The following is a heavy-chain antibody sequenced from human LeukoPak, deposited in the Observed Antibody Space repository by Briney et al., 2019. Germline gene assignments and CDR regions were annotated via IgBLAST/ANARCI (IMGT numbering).Heavy chain of an antibody. Sequence: ASVKVSCKTSGYSFILYGISWVRQAPGQGLEWMGWISAYNGNTNYAQKLQGRVTMTTDTSTSTAYMELRSLRSDDTAVYYCARVYAPGIAAAGNYYYMDVWGKGTTVTVSS. D-gene: IGHD6-13*01. CDR1: GYSFILYG. V-gene: IGHV1-18*01. J-gene: IGHJ6*03. CDR3: ARVYAPGIAAAGNYYYMDV. CDR2: ISAYNGNT.